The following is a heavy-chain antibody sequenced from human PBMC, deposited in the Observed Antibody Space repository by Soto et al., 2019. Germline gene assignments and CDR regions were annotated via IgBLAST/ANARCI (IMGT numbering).Heavy chain of an antibody. J-gene: IGHJ5*02. Sequence: SETLSLTCAVSGGSISSGGYYWSWIRQHPGKGLEWIGYIYYSGSTYYNPSLKSRVTISVDTSKNQFSLKLSSVTAADTAVYYCARAQWSGYSERKFDPWGQGTLVTVSS. CDR1: GGSISSGGYY. CDR3: ARAQWSGYSERKFDP. D-gene: IGHD3-3*01. CDR2: IYYSGST. V-gene: IGHV4-31*11.